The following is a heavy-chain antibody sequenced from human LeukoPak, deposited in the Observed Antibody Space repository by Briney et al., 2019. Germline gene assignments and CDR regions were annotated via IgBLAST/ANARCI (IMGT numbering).Heavy chain of an antibody. Sequence: PGRSLRLSCAASGFTFDDYAMHWVRQAPGKGLEWVSGISWNSGSIGYADSVKGRFTISRDNAKNSLYLQMNSLRAEDTALYYCAKGPNYDSSRYPFDPWGQGTLVTVSS. CDR3: AKGPNYDSSRYPFDP. D-gene: IGHD3-22*01. J-gene: IGHJ5*02. V-gene: IGHV3-9*01. CDR2: ISWNSGSI. CDR1: GFTFDDYA.